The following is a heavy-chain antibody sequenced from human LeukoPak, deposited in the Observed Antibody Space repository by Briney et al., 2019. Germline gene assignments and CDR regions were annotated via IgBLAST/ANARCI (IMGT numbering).Heavy chain of an antibody. V-gene: IGHV4-4*09. J-gene: IGHJ4*02. CDR1: GGSISSYY. CDR3: ARHLHPRNYFDY. D-gene: IGHD4-11*01. Sequence: SETLSLTCTVSGGSISSYYWSWIRQPPGKGLEWIGYIYTSGRTNYNPSLKSRVTISVDTSKNQFSLKLSSVTAADTAVYYCARHLHPRNYFDYWGQGTLVTVSS. CDR2: IYTSGRT.